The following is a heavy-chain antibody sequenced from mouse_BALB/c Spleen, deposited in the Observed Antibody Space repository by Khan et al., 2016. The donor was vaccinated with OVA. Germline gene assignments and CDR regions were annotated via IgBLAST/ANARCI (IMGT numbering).Heavy chain of an antibody. D-gene: IGHD2-1*01. V-gene: IGHV1S132*01. J-gene: IGHJ3*01. CDR3: ARGYFGNYEFVY. CDR1: GYTFTSYW. Sequence: QVQLQQSGAEVVKPGASVKLSCKTTGYTFTSYWIQWIEQRPGQGLGWIGQIFPGTGTTYYNENFKGKATLTVDTSSSTAYMQLSSLTSEDSAIYLCARGYFGNYEFVYWGQGTLVTVSP. CDR2: IFPGTGTT.